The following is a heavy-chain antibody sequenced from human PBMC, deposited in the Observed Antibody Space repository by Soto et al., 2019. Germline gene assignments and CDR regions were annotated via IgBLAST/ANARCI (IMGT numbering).Heavy chain of an antibody. CDR2: INAGNGNT. CDR3: ARGFAVAGTWYFDY. D-gene: IGHD6-19*01. J-gene: IGHJ4*02. Sequence: ASVKVSCKASGYTFTSYAMHWVRQAPGQRLEWMGWINAGNGNTKYSQKFQGRVTITRDTSASTAYMELSSLRSEDTAVYYCARGFAVAGTWYFDYWGQGTLVTAPQ. V-gene: IGHV1-3*01. CDR1: GYTFTSYA.